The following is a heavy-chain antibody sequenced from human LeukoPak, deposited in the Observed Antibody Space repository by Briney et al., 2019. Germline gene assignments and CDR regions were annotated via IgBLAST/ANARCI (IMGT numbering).Heavy chain of an antibody. J-gene: IGHJ4*02. V-gene: IGHV4-34*01. D-gene: IGHD2-15*01. CDR2: INHSGST. CDR3: ATGYCSGGSCYLPFDY. Sequence: PSETLSLTCAVYGGSFSGYYWSWIRQPPGKGLEWIGEINHSGSTNYNPSLKSRVTISVDTSKSQFSLKLSSVTAADTAVYYCATGYCSGGSCYLPFDYWGQGTLVTVSS. CDR1: GGSFSGYY.